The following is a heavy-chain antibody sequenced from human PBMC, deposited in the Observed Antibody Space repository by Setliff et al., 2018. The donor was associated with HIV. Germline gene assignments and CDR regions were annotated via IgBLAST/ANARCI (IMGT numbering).Heavy chain of an antibody. Sequence: SETLSLTCTVSGASISSSGYYWGWIRQPPGKGLEWIGTIYYSGSTYYNPSLKSRVTISVDTSKNQFSLKLSSVTAADTAVYYCARGGYCSSTSCYPFDNWGQGTLVTVSS. D-gene: IGHD2-2*01. CDR1: GASISSSGYY. V-gene: IGHV4-39*07. CDR2: IYYSGST. CDR3: ARGGYCSSTSCYPFDN. J-gene: IGHJ4*02.